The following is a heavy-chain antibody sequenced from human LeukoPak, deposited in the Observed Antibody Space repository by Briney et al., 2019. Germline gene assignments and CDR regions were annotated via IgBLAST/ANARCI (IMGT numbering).Heavy chain of an antibody. CDR2: ISGSGGST. V-gene: IGHV3-23*01. J-gene: IGHJ5*02. Sequence: GGSLRLSCAASGFTFSSYAMSWVRQAPGKGLEWVSAISGSGGSTHYADSVKGRFTISRDSSKNTLYLQMNSLRAEDTAVYYCAKWVDYGDFSSWFDPWGQGTLVTVSS. D-gene: IGHD4-17*01. CDR3: AKWVDYGDFSSWFDP. CDR1: GFTFSSYA.